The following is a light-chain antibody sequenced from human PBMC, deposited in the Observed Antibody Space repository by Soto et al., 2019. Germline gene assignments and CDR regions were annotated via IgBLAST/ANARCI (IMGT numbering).Light chain of an antibody. J-gene: IGKJ1*01. CDR1: QSVSSN. Sequence: EIVMAKSPDLRSVSIGERATLSCRASQSVSSNLAWYQQKPGQAPRLLIYGASTRATGIPARFSGSGSGTEFTLTISSLQSEDFAVYYCQQYNNWPVTFGQGTKV. CDR2: GAS. CDR3: QQYNNWPVT. V-gene: IGKV3-15*01.